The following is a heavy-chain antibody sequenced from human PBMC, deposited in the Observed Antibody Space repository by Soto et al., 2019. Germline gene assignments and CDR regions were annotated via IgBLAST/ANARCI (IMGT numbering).Heavy chain of an antibody. CDR2: ASYSGTS. CDR3: ARVLSFYGSGSPFDY. Sequence: SETLSLTCTVSGGSISSSDYYWSWIRQPPGKGLEWIGYASYSGTSYYNPSLKSRVTISVDTSKNQFSLKLSSVTAADTAVYYCARVLSFYGSGSPFDYWGQGTLVTVSP. J-gene: IGHJ4*02. D-gene: IGHD3-10*01. V-gene: IGHV4-30-4*01. CDR1: GGSISSSDYY.